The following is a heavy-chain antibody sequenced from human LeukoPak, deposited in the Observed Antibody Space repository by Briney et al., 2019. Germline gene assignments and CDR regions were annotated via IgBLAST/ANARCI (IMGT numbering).Heavy chain of an antibody. CDR1: GFTFSGSA. Sequence: GGSLRLSCAASGFTFSGSAMHWVRQASGKGLEWVGRIRSKANSYATAYAASVKGRFTISRDDSKSTAYLQMNSLKTEDTAVYYCTRILWFGESYYFDYWGQGTLVTVSS. CDR3: TRILWFGESYYFDY. CDR2: IRSKANSYAT. J-gene: IGHJ4*02. V-gene: IGHV3-73*01. D-gene: IGHD3-10*01.